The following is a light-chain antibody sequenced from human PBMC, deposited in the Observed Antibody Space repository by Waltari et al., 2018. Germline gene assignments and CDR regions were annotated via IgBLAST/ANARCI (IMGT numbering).Light chain of an antibody. J-gene: IGKJ4*01. Sequence: DIQMTQSPSSLSASVGDRVTITCRASQGITNNLAWYQQKPGKVPKLLIYGASTLQSGFPSRFSGSGSGTDFTLTISSLQPEDVATYFCQKYNSAPLTFGGGTKVEIK. V-gene: IGKV1-27*01. CDR3: QKYNSAPLT. CDR1: QGITNN. CDR2: GAS.